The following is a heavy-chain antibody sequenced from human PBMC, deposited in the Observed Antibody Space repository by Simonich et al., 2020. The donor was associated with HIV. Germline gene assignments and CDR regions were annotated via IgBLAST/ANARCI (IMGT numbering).Heavy chain of an antibody. CDR1: GFSLRTSGVG. V-gene: IGHV2-5*02. D-gene: IGHD7-27*01. CDR2: IYWDDDK. J-gene: IGHJ3*02. CDR3: AHRRSDNWGRGDAFDI. Sequence: QITVKESGPTLVKPTQTLTLTCTFSGFSLRTSGVGVGWFRQPPGKALEGLALIYWDDDKRYSPSLKSRLTITKDTSKNQVFLTMTNMDPVDTATYYCAHRRSDNWGRGDAFDIWGQGTMVTVSS.